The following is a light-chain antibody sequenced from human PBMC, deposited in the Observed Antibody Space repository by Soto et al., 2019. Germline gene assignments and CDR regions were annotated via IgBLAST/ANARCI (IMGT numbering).Light chain of an antibody. Sequence: DIQMTQSPPSLSASVGDRVTITCQASHDIGNSLNWYQHKPGKAPKLVIYDAYNLETGVPSTFSGSGFGTEFTFTISRLRPEDIATYYCQKSDHLPLFGPGTKVDIK. CDR3: QKSDHLPL. J-gene: IGKJ3*01. V-gene: IGKV1-33*01. CDR2: DAY. CDR1: HDIGNS.